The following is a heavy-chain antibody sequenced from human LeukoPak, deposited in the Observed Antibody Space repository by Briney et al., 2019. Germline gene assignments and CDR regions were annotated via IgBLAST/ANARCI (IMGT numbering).Heavy chain of an antibody. CDR3: VRQFAT. Sequence: GGSLRLSCAASGFTFSDHIMNWVRQLPGKRLEWAAYVSGSGSTVYYADSVKGRFTISRDNGKSSLYLQMNSLRVEDTALYYCVRQFATWGQGTLVTVSS. J-gene: IGHJ5*02. CDR2: VSGSGSTV. D-gene: IGHD5-24*01. CDR1: GFTFSDHI. V-gene: IGHV3-48*01.